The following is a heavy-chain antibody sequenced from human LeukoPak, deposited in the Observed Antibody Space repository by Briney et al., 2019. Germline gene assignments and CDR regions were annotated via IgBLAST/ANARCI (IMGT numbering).Heavy chain of an antibody. CDR1: GGSISSSSYY. CDR2: IYYSGST. J-gene: IGHJ6*03. CDR3: ARSVEGYCSGGSCYSYYYYMDV. D-gene: IGHD2-15*01. Sequence: SETLSLTCTVSGGSISSSSYYRGWIRQPPGKGLEWIGSIYYSGSTNYNPSLKSRVTISVDTSKNQFSLKLSSVTAADTAVYYCARSVEGYCSGGSCYSYYYYMDVWGKGTTVTVSS. V-gene: IGHV4-39*07.